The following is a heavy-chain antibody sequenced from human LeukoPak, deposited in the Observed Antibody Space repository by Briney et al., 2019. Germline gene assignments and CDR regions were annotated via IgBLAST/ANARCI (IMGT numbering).Heavy chain of an antibody. D-gene: IGHD3-22*01. CDR3: ARALADSRGYYLGFDY. CDR2: ITNNGGAM. V-gene: IGHV3-11*04. Sequence: GGPLRLSCAASGFTFSDYYMGWIRQAPGKGREGISYITNNGGAMFYADSLKGRLTIFRDNAKKSLYLQMNSLRPDDTALYFCARALADSRGYYLGFDYWGQGTLVTVSS. J-gene: IGHJ4*02. CDR1: GFTFSDYY.